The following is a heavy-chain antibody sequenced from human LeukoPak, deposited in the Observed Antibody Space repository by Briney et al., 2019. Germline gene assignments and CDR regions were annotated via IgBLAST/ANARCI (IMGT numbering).Heavy chain of an antibody. Sequence: SQTLSLTCTVSGGSISSGSYYWSWIRQPAGEGLEWIGRIYTSGSTNYNPSLKSRVTISVDTSKNQFSLKLSSVTAADTAVYYCARLNVDTAMAYPYYYYYYMDVWGKGTTVTISS. D-gene: IGHD5-18*01. CDR2: IYTSGST. CDR1: GGSISSGSYY. CDR3: ARLNVDTAMAYPYYYYYYMDV. V-gene: IGHV4-61*02. J-gene: IGHJ6*03.